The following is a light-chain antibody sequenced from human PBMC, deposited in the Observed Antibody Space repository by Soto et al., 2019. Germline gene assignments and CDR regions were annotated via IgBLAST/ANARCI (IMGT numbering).Light chain of an antibody. Sequence: QSALTQPASVSGSPGQSVTISCTGTGTDVGGYNYVSWYQHHPGKAPKLMIYEVSNRPPGVSNRFSGSKSGNTASLSISGLLTEDEADYYCCSFTSRSTWLFGGGTKLTVL. CDR3: CSFTSRSTWL. CDR2: EVS. J-gene: IGLJ3*02. V-gene: IGLV2-14*01. CDR1: GTDVGGYNY.